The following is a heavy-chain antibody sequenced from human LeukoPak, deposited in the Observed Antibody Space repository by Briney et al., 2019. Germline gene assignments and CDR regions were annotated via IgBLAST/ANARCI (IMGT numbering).Heavy chain of an antibody. J-gene: IGHJ4*02. Sequence: GGSLRLSCAASGFTFSSYGMHWVRQAPGKGLEWVAFIRYDGSNKYYADSVKGRFTISRDNSKNTLYLQMNSLRAEDTAVCYCAKDMDVGGYGSGSYFGYWGQGTLVTVSS. CDR1: GFTFSSYG. V-gene: IGHV3-30*02. D-gene: IGHD3-10*01. CDR3: AKDMDVGGYGSGSYFGY. CDR2: IRYDGSNK.